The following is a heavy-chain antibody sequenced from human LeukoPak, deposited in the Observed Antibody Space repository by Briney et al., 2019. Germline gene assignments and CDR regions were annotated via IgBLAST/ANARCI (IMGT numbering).Heavy chain of an antibody. Sequence: SETLSLTCAVSGGSISSSNWWSWVRQPPGKGLEWIGEIYHSGSTNYNPSLKSRVTISVDKSKNQFSLKLSSVTAADTAVYYCARQAFDWASQGWFDPWGQGTLVTVSS. V-gene: IGHV4-4*02. D-gene: IGHD3-9*01. CDR2: IYHSGST. CDR3: ARQAFDWASQGWFDP. J-gene: IGHJ5*02. CDR1: GGSISSSNW.